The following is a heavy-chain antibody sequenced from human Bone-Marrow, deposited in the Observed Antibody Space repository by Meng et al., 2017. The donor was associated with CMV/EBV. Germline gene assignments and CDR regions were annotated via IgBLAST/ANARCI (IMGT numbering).Heavy chain of an antibody. CDR1: GGSIRSGSYY. CDR3: AGSVSGYYPTFDY. V-gene: IGHV4-61*02. J-gene: IGHJ4*02. Sequence: TVSGGSIRSGSYYWSWIRQPAGKGLEWIGRIYTSGSTNYNPSLKSRVTISADTSKNQFSLKLSSVTAADTAVYYCAGSVSGYYPTFDYWGQGTLVTVSS. D-gene: IGHD3-22*01. CDR2: IYTSGST.